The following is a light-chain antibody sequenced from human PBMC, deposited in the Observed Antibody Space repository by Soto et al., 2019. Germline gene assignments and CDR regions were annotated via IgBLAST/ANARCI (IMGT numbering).Light chain of an antibody. J-gene: IGLJ3*02. CDR2: DNN. CDR3: GTWDSSLSAGV. Sequence: QSVLTQPPSVSAAPGQKVTISCSGGSSNIGNNYVSWYQQFPGTAPKLLIYDNNQRPSGIPDRFSGSKSGTSATLGITGLQTGDEADYYCGTWDSSLSAGVFGGGTQLTVL. CDR1: SSNIGNNY. V-gene: IGLV1-51*01.